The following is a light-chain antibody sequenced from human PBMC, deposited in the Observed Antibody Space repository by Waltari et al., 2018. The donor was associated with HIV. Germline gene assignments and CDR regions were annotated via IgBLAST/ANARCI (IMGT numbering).Light chain of an antibody. V-gene: IGLV1-40*03. J-gene: IGLJ2*01. CDR2: KNQ. CDR3: QSYDTSLSAWV. CDR1: SSNIGAGYD. Sequence: QSVLTQPPSISGAPGQRLTVSCSGTSSNIGAGYDVHWHQQLPGTAPKRLLYKNQNRPSGVPDRCSASKSDASASLAITGLQAADEGDYFCQSYDTSLSAWVFGGGTRLTVL.